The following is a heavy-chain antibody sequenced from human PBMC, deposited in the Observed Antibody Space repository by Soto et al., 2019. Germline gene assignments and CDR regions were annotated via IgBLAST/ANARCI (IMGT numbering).Heavy chain of an antibody. CDR1: GYTFTSYY. V-gene: IGHV1-46*03. D-gene: IGHD1-26*01. CDR3: ARERDHIVGATGFDY. Sequence: GASVKVSCKASGYTFTSYYMHWVRQAPGQGLEWMGIINPSGGSTSYAQKFQGRVTMTRDTSTSTVYMELSSLRSEDTAVYYCARERDHIVGATGFDYWGQGTLVTVSS. J-gene: IGHJ4*02. CDR2: INPSGGST.